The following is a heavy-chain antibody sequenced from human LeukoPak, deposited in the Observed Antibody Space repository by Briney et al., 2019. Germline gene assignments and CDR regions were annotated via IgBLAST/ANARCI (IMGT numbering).Heavy chain of an antibody. D-gene: IGHD6-19*01. CDR1: GGPFSGYY. Sequence: PSETLSLTCAVYGGPFSGYYWSWIRQPPGKGLEWIGEINHSGSTNYNPSLKSRVTISVDTSKNQFSLKLSSVTAADTAVYYCARGIDLAYSSGWYVVNYFDYWGQGTLVTVSS. CDR3: ARGIDLAYSSGWYVVNYFDY. J-gene: IGHJ4*02. CDR2: INHSGST. V-gene: IGHV4-34*01.